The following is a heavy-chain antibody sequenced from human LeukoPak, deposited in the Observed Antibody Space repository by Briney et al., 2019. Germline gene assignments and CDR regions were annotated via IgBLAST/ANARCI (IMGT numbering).Heavy chain of an antibody. V-gene: IGHV3-30*04. CDR3: AKDRGRYCSSTSCPLRGYFDY. J-gene: IGHJ4*02. CDR1: GFNFHNFA. D-gene: IGHD2-2*01. Sequence: GGSLRLSCEASGFNFHNFAMHWVRQAPGKGLEWVAVISNDERNKYYTDSVKGRFTISRDNSKNTLYLQMNSLRAEDTAVYYCAKDRGRYCSSTSCPLRGYFDYWGQGTLVTVSS. CDR2: ISNDERNK.